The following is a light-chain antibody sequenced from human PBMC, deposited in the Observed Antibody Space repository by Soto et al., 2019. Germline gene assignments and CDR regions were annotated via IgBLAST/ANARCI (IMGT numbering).Light chain of an antibody. CDR2: EVT. CDR3: SSYAGSNRV. V-gene: IGLV2-8*01. CDR1: SSDVGGYNY. Sequence: QSALTQPPSASGSLGQSVTISCTGTSSDVGGYNYVSWYQQHPGKAPKLMIYEVTKRPSGVPDRFSGSKSGNTAYLTVSGLKAEDEDDYYCSSYAGSNRVFGTGTKVTVL. J-gene: IGLJ1*01.